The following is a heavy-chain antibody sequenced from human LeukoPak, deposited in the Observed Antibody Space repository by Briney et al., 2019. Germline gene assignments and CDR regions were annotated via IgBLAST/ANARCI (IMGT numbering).Heavy chain of an antibody. CDR1: GGSISSYY. V-gene: IGHV4-59*01. Sequence: SETLSLTCTGSGGSISSYYWSWIRQPPGKGLEWIGYIYYSGSTNYNPSLKSRVTISVDTSKNQFSLKLSSVTAADTAVYYCARVRGSRYYYYYMDVWRKGTTVTVSS. CDR3: ARVRGSRYYYYYMDV. D-gene: IGHD3-10*01. J-gene: IGHJ6*03. CDR2: IYYSGST.